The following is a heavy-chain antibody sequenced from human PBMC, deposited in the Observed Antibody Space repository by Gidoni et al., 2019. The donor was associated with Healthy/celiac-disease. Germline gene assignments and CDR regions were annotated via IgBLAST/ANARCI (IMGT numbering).Heavy chain of an antibody. CDR3: ARQAQPLYYYDSSGYDYYYYGMDV. J-gene: IGHJ6*02. V-gene: IGHV5-10-1*03. CDR1: GYSFTSYW. CDR2: IDPSDSYT. Sequence: EVQLVQSGAEVKKPGESLRISCKGSGYSFTSYWISWVRQMPGKGLEWMGRIDPSDSYTNYSPSFQGHVTISADKSISTAYLQWSSLKASDTAMYYCARQAQPLYYYDSSGYDYYYYGMDVWGQGTTVTVSS. D-gene: IGHD3-22*01.